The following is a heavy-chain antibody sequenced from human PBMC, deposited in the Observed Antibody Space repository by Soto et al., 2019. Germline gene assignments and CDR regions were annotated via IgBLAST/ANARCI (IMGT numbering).Heavy chain of an antibody. CDR2: ISSSSSYI. CDR3: AVSYYGSGTLDS. Sequence: PXGSLRLSCSASGFTLSSYSMNWVRQAPGKGLEWVSSISSSSSYIYYADSVKGRFTISRDNAKNSLYLQMNSLRAEDTAVYYCAVSYYGSGTLDSWGQGTLVTVSS. CDR1: GFTLSSYS. D-gene: IGHD3-10*01. V-gene: IGHV3-21*01. J-gene: IGHJ4*02.